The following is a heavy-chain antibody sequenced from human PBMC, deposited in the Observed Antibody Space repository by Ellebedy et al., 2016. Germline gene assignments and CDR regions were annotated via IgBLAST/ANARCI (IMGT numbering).Heavy chain of an antibody. J-gene: IGHJ4*02. Sequence: YYIDSVKGRFTISRDNSKNTLYQPMNSLSAEDTAVYFCARDSNGYDYWGQGTLVTVSS. CDR3: ARDSNGYDY. D-gene: IGHD1-1*01. V-gene: IGHV3-30*07.